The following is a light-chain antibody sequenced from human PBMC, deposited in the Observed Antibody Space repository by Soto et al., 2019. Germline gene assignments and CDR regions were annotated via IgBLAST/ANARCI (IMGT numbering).Light chain of an antibody. CDR1: QSISTY. CDR2: AAS. V-gene: IGKV1-39*01. CDR3: QQTYNLPRT. Sequence: DIRMTQSAASLSASLGDRVTVTWRASQSISTYLYWYQQKTGKAPKLLIYAASSLETGVPSRFSGSGYGTDFNLTISSLQPEDFATYYCQQTYNLPRTFGQGTKVDIK. J-gene: IGKJ1*01.